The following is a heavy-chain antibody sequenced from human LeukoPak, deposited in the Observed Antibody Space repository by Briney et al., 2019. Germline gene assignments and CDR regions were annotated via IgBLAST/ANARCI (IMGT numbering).Heavy chain of an antibody. CDR2: IYYSGST. V-gene: IGHV4-59*01. D-gene: IGHD3-22*01. CDR3: ARGALYYYDSSGYPFDY. Sequence: SETLSLTCTVSGGSISSYYWSWIRQPPGKGLEWIGYIYYSGSTNYNPPLKSRVTISVDTSKNQFSLKLSSVTAADTAVYYCARGALYYYDSSGYPFDYWGQGTLVTVSS. J-gene: IGHJ4*02. CDR1: GGSISSYY.